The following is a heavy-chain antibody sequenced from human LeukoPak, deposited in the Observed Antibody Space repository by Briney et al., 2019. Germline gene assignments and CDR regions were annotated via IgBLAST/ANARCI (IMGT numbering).Heavy chain of an antibody. Sequence: SETLSLTCAVSGGSISSSNWWSWVRQPPGKGLEWIGEIYHSGSTNYNPSLKSRVTISVDKSKNQFSLKLSSVTAADTAVYYCARDGVVTANTKETLNDYWGQGTLVTVSS. V-gene: IGHV4-4*02. D-gene: IGHD2-21*02. J-gene: IGHJ4*02. CDR2: IYHSGST. CDR1: GGSISSSNW. CDR3: ARDGVVTANTKETLNDY.